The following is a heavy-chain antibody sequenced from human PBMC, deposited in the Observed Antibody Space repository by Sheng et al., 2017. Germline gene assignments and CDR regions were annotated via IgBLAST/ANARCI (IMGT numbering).Heavy chain of an antibody. J-gene: IGHJ4*02. CDR3: ARFRSAADPL. Sequence: QLQLQESGPGLVKPSETLSLTCTVSRGSISSNSYYWSWIRQPQEGLQWIGSIYYSGSTYYHPSLKSRVSISVDTSKNHLSLELSSVTAADTAVYYCARFRSAADPLWGQGIRGHRLL. CDR1: RGSISSNSYY. CDR2: IYYSGST. V-gene: IGHV4-39*07.